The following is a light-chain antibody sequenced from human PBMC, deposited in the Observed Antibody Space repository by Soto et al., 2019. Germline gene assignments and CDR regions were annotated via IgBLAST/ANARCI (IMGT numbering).Light chain of an antibody. CDR2: EVS. J-gene: IGLJ2*01. Sequence: QSALTQPASVSGSPGQSITISCTGTSSDVGGYNYVSWYQHHPGKAPKLIIYEVSSRPSGVSNRFSGSKSGNTASLTISGLQAEDEADYYCGSYVTSTTLEAVFGGGTKVTVL. CDR1: SSDVGGYNY. CDR3: GSYVTSTTLEAV. V-gene: IGLV2-14*01.